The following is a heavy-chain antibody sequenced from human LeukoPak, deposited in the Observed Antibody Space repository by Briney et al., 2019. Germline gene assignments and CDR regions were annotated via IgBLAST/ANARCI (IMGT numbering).Heavy chain of an antibody. CDR1: GLNFEDFG. J-gene: IGHJ4*02. CDR3: VRDRGMWELTNYFDY. D-gene: IGHD1-26*01. CDR2: INWNGGKT. Sequence: PGGSLRLSCAASGLNFEDFGMSWVRQAPGKGLEWVSGINWNGGKTDYAESVKGRFTISRDNDKNSLYLQMNSLRVEDTAFYYCVRDRGMWELTNYFDYWGQGTLVTVSS. V-gene: IGHV3-20*04.